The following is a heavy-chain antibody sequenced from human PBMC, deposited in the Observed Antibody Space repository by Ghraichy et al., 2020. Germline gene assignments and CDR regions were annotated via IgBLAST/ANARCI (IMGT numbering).Heavy chain of an antibody. D-gene: IGHD5-12*01. Sequence: SETLSLTCAVSGGSITTGGYSWSWIRQSPGKGLEWIGHIYNSGPTYYNPSLKSRVTMSVDRSKNQFSLNLSSMTAADTAVYYCAKGTGYSYDENYFDYWGQGILVTVSS. CDR3: AKGTGYSYDENYFDY. CDR2: IYNSGPT. CDR1: GGSITTGGYS. J-gene: IGHJ4*02. V-gene: IGHV4-30-2*06.